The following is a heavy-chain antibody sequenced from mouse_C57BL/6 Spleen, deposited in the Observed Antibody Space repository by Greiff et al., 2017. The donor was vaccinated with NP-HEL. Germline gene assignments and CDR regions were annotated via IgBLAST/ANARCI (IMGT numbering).Heavy chain of an antibody. CDR2: IWTGGGT. V-gene: IGHV2-9-1*01. D-gene: IGHD2-5*01. CDR1: GFSLTSYA. J-gene: IGHJ4*01. Sequence: VQVVESGPGLVAPSQSLSITCTVSGFSLTSYAISWVRQPPGKGLEWLGVIWTGGGTNYNSALKSSLSISKDNYKSQVFLKMNSLQTDDTARYYCARTGVHYYSNYDAMDNWGQGTSVTVSS. CDR3: ARTGVHYYSNYDAMDN.